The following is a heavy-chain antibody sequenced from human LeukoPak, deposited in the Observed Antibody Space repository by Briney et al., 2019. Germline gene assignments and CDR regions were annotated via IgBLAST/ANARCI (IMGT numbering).Heavy chain of an antibody. D-gene: IGHD1-1*01. V-gene: IGHV1-46*01. J-gene: IGHJ4*02. CDR1: GYSFSSYY. CDR3: ARWTGTTGLDY. Sequence: AASVKVSCKASGYSFSSYYMHWVRQAPGQGLEWIGIINPSGGSTTYAQKFQGRVTMTRDTSTTTVYMELSSLKSEDTAVYYCARWTGTTGLDYWGQGTLVTVSS. CDR2: INPSGGST.